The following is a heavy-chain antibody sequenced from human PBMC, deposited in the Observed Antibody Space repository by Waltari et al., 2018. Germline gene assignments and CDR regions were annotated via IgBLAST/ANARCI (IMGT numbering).Heavy chain of an antibody. J-gene: IGHJ6*02. V-gene: IGHV3-43*01. D-gene: IGHD3-10*01. CDR2: ISWDGGRT. CDR3: AKDITGGGSFYYYYYGMDV. Sequence: EVQLVESGGVVVQPGGSLRLSCAASGFTFDDYTMHWVRQAPGKGRGWVVLISWDGGRTYYADPVKGRFTISRDNSKNSLYLQMNSLRTEDTALYYCAKDITGGGSFYYYYYGMDVWGQGTTVTVSS. CDR1: GFTFDDYT.